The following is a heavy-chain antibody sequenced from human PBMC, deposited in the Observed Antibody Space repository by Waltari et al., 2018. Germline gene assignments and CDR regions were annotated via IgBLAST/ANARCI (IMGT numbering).Heavy chain of an antibody. J-gene: IGHJ4*02. CDR3: ARDLFTTVATQGY. D-gene: IGHD5-12*01. CDR1: GFTFSSYG. Sequence: QVQLVESGGGVVQPGRSLRLSCAASGFTFSSYGMHWVRQAPGKGLEWVAVIWYDGSNKYYADSVKGRFTISRDNSKNTLYLQMNSLRAEDTAVYYCARDLFTTVATQGYWGQGTLVTVSS. CDR2: IWYDGSNK. V-gene: IGHV3-33*01.